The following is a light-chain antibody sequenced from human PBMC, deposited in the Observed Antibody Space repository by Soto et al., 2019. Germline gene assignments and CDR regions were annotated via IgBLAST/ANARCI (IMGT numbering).Light chain of an antibody. CDR2: GAS. J-gene: IGKJ1*01. V-gene: IGKV3-20*01. CDR3: QQYGGSTRT. CDR1: QTVTSNY. Sequence: EIVLTQSPGTLSSSPGERATLSCRASQTVTSNYLAWYQQKPGQAPRLLFFGASIRATGLPDRFSGGGSGTDFTLTISRLEPEDFAVYYCQQYGGSTRTFGQGTKVDIK.